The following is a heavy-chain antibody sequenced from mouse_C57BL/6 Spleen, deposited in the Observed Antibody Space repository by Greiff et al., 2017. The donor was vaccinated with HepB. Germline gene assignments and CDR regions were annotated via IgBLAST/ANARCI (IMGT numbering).Heavy chain of an antibody. CDR2: IYPSDSET. Sequence: VQLQQPGAELVRPGSSVKLSCKASGYTFTSYWMDWVKQRPGQGLEWIGNIYPSDSETHYNQKFKDKATLTVDKSSSTAYMQLSSLTSEDSAVYYCATGPYYFDYWGQGTTLTVSS. J-gene: IGHJ2*01. D-gene: IGHD4-1*01. CDR1: GYTFTSYW. CDR3: ATGPYYFDY. V-gene: IGHV1-61*01.